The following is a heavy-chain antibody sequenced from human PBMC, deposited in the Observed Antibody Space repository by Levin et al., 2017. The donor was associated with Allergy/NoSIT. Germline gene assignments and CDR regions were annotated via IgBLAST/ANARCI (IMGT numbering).Heavy chain of an antibody. CDR2: INPNSGGT. CDR3: ARDLYWNYYYYYGMDV. J-gene: IGHJ6*02. D-gene: IGHD2-8*02. CDR1: GYTFTGYY. Sequence: GESLKISCKASGYTFTGYYMHWVRQAPGQGLEWMGWINPNSGGTNYAQKFQGRVTMTRDTSISTAYMELSRLRSDDTAVYYCARDLYWNYYYYYGMDVWGQGTTVTVSS. V-gene: IGHV1-2*02.